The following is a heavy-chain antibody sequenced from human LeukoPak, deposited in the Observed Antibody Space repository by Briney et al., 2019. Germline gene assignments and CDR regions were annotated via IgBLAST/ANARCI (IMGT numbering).Heavy chain of an antibody. CDR3: SRESGPFCPFGH. V-gene: IGHV4-4*02. Sequence: PSETLSLTCGVSGGSITTANYWSWVRQPPGGGLEWIGEISLAGRTRYNPSLQSRVHISIDESKNHLYLNLASVTAADTAVYYCSRESGPFCPFGHWGQGTLVAVTS. CDR1: GGSITTANY. CDR2: ISLAGRT. J-gene: IGHJ4*02. D-gene: IGHD1-26*01.